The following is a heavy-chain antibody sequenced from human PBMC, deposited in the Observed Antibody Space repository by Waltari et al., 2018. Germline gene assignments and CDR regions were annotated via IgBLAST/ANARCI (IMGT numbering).Heavy chain of an antibody. V-gene: IGHV4-4*07. CDR2: ICTSGST. D-gene: IGHD6-19*01. J-gene: IGHJ5*02. CDR1: GGSISSSY. CDR3: AGDRIGVAGRFDP. Sequence: QVQLQESGPGLVKPSETLSLTCTASGGSISSSYWSWIRQPAGKGLEWIGRICTSGSTNYNPSLRSRVTRSVDTSKNQFSRKLSSVTAADTAVYCCAGDRIGVAGRFDPWGQGTLVTVSS.